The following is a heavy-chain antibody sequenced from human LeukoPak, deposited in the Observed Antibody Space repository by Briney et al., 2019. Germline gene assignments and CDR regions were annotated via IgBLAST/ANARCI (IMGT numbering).Heavy chain of an antibody. CDR2: ISGSGGST. D-gene: IGHD6-19*01. J-gene: IGHJ3*02. V-gene: IGHV3-23*01. CDR1: GFTFSSDA. Sequence: PGGSLRLSCAASGFTFSSDAMSWVRQAPGKGLEWVSAISGSGGSTYYADSVKGRFTISRDDSKNTLYLQMNSLRAEDTAVYYCAKYSSGWYGSDAFDIWGQGTMVTVSS. CDR3: AKYSSGWYGSDAFDI.